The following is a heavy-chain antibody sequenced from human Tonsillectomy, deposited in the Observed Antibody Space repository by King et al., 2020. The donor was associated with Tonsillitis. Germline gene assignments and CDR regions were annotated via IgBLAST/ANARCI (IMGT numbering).Heavy chain of an antibody. CDR1: GGSISSSYYY. CDR2: FYFSGST. D-gene: IGHD3-10*01. J-gene: IGHJ4*02. V-gene: IGHV4-39*07. CDR3: ARFWFGGGGGEGTFDY. Sequence: QLQESGPGLVKPSETLSLTCTVSGGSISSSYYYWGWIRQPPGKGLEWIGSFYFSGSTYYNPSLKSRVTISVDTSKNQFSLKLSSVTAADTAVYYCARFWFGGGGGEGTFDYWGQGTLVTVSS.